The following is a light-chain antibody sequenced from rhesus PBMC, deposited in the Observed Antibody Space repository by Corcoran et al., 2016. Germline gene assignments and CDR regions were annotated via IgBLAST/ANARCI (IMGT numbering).Light chain of an antibody. CDR3: QQQNSYPLT. Sequence: DIQMTQSPSSLSASVGDTVTITCRASQAISSYLVWYQQKPGKAPKFLIYRASTLQSGVPSRLSGSGSGTDFTLTISSLQPEDFATYYCQQQNSYPLTFGGGTKVEIK. J-gene: IGKJ4*01. CDR2: RAS. V-gene: IGKV1-25*01. CDR1: QAISSY.